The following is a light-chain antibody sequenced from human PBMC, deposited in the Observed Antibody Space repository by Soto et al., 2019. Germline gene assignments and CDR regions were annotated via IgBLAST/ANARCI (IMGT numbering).Light chain of an antibody. CDR3: QQYRSSPS. Sequence: EIVLTQSPGTLSLSPGERATLSCRASQSVSSSYLAWYQQKPGQAPRLLIYGASSRATGIPDRFSGSGCGTDFTLTISRLEPEDFAGYYCQQYRSSPSFGQGSNVEIK. CDR1: QSVSSSY. V-gene: IGKV3-20*01. CDR2: GAS. J-gene: IGKJ1*01.